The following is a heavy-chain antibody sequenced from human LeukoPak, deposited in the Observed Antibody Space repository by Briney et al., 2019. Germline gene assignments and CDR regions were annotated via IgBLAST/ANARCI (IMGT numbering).Heavy chain of an antibody. CDR1: GGSFSGYY. D-gene: IGHD1-26*01. CDR3: ARLLAWELLRRGAFDY. CDR2: INHSGST. V-gene: IGHV4-34*01. Sequence: SETLSLTCAVYGGSFSGYYWSWIRQPPGKGLEWIGEINHSGSTNYNPSLKSRVTISVDTSKNQFSLKLSSVTAADTAVYYCARLLAWELLRRGAFDYWGQGTLVTVSS. J-gene: IGHJ4*02.